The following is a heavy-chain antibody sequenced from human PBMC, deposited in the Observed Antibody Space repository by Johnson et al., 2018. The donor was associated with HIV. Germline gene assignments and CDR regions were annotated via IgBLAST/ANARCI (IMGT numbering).Heavy chain of an antibody. V-gene: IGHV3-66*01. CDR1: GFTLSSYW. Sequence: VQLVESGGGLVQPGGSLRLSCAASGFTLSSYWMSWVRQAPGKGLEWVSVIYSGGSKYYADSVKGRFTISRDNSKNTLYLQMNSLRAEDTAVYYCARGSLPSRRGAFDIWGQGTMVTVSS. D-gene: IGHD2-15*01. CDR3: ARGSLPSRRGAFDI. J-gene: IGHJ3*02. CDR2: IYSGGSK.